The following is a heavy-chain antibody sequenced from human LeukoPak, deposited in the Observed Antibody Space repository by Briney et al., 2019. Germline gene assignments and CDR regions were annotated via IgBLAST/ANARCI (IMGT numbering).Heavy chain of an antibody. J-gene: IGHJ4*02. Sequence: AASVTVSCKASGYTFTSYAMNWVRQAPGQGLEWMGWINTNTGNPTYAQGSTGRFVFSLDTSVSTAYYCARARPTDDYGDYGEGYWGQGTLVTVSS. CDR3: GY. CDR2: INTNTGNP. CDR1: GYTFTSYA. V-gene: IGHV7-4-1*01. D-gene: IGHD4-17*01.